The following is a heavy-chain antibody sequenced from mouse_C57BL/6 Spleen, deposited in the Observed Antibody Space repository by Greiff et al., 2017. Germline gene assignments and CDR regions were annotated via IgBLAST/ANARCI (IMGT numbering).Heavy chain of an antibody. V-gene: IGHV7-3*01. Sequence: DVMLVESGGGLVQPGGSLSLSCAASGFTFTDYYMSWVRQPPGKALEWLGFIRNKANGYTTEYSASVKGRFTISRDNTQSILYLQMNALRAEDSATYYCARYNPLDYWGQGTTLTVSS. CDR2: IRNKANGYTT. CDR1: GFTFTDYY. CDR3: ARYNPLDY. J-gene: IGHJ2*01.